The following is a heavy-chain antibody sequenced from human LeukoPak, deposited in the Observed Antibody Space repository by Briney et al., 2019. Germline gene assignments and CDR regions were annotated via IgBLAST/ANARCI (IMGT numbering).Heavy chain of an antibody. D-gene: IGHD3-3*01. Sequence: SETLSLTCVVNNGSFTEYFWSWIRQPPGKGLEWIGEVYHSGSTNYNPSLKSRLSISADMSKKQFSLKLNSVTAADTAVYYYAREKFLGRLTRVLDTWGQGTLVTVSS. J-gene: IGHJ5*02. V-gene: IGHV4-34*01. CDR2: VYHSGST. CDR3: AREKFLGRLTRVLDT. CDR1: NGSFTEYF.